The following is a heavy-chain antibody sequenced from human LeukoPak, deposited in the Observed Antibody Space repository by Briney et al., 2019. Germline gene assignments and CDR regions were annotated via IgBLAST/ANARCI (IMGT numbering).Heavy chain of an antibody. Sequence: GGSLRLSCAASGLTFSSFSMNWVRQAPGKGPEWVSYISSSMSAMYYADTVKGRFTISRDNAKNSLYLQMNSLRDEDTAVYYCARDQITSIVGATNWFDPWGQGTLVTVSS. V-gene: IGHV3-48*02. CDR3: ARDQITSIVGATNWFDP. J-gene: IGHJ5*02. D-gene: IGHD1-26*01. CDR1: GLTFSSFS. CDR2: ISSSMSAM.